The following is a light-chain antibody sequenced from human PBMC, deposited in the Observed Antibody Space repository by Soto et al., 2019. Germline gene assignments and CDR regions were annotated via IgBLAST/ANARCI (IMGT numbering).Light chain of an antibody. CDR2: EVS. J-gene: IGLJ2*01. Sequence: QSALARPSSVSGSPGQSITISCTGTSTDVGGYNYVSWYQHHPGKGPKLIIYEVSNRPSGVSDRFSGSKSGNKASLIISNLEAEDEAHYHCCSYAAGTRLVFGGGTKVTVL. CDR1: STDVGGYNY. CDR3: CSYAAGTRLV. V-gene: IGLV2-14*01.